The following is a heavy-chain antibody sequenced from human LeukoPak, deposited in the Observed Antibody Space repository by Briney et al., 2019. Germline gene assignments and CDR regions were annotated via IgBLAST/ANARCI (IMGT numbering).Heavy chain of an antibody. CDR1: GESISGFY. Sequence: SETPSLTCTVSGESISGFYWTWIRQPPGKGLEWIGYIYYSGSTNYNPSLKSRVTISVDTSKNQFSLKLSSVTAADTAVYYCARVNYYDSSGYYSYFDYWGQGTLVTVSS. V-gene: IGHV4-59*08. CDR3: ARVNYYDSSGYYSYFDY. J-gene: IGHJ4*02. D-gene: IGHD3-22*01. CDR2: IYYSGST.